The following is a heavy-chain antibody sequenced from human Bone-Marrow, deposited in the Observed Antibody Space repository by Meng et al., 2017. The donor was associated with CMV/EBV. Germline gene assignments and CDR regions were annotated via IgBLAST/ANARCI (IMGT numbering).Heavy chain of an antibody. J-gene: IGHJ3*02. CDR3: TTDLPAALDAFDI. Sequence: GGSLRLSCAASGFTFSNAWMSWVRQAPGKGLEWVGRIKSKTDGGTTDYAATVKGRFTISRDDSKNTLYLQMNSLKTEDTAVYYCTTDLPAALDAFDIWGQGTMVTVSS. CDR2: IKSKTDGGTT. V-gene: IGHV3-15*01. D-gene: IGHD2-2*01. CDR1: GFTFSNAW.